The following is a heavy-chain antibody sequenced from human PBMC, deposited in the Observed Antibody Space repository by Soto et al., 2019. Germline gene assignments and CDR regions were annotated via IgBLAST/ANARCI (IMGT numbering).Heavy chain of an antibody. CDR2: INHSGST. V-gene: IGHV4-34*01. D-gene: IGHD3-10*01. Sequence: SLAFAVYGGSFSCYYWSWIRQPPGKGLEWIGEINHSGSTNYNPSLKSRVTISVDTSKNQFSLKLSSVTAADTAVYYCARGKGTGYYYGMDVWGQGTTVTVSS. CDR1: GGSFSCYY. J-gene: IGHJ6*02. CDR3: ARGKGTGYYYGMDV.